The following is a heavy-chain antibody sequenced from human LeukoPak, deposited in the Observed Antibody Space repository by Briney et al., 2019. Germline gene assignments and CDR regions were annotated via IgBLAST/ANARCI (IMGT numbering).Heavy chain of an antibody. J-gene: IGHJ6*02. CDR3: AREAPHGGNDLDYGMDV. Sequence: PGGSLRLSCAASGFTFSSYGMHWVRQAPGKGLEWVAVIWYDGSNKYYADSVKGRFTISRDNSKNTLYLQMNSLRAEDTAVYYCAREAPHGGNDLDYGMDVWGQGTTVTVSS. CDR1: GFTFSSYG. D-gene: IGHD4-23*01. CDR2: IWYDGSNK. V-gene: IGHV3-33*01.